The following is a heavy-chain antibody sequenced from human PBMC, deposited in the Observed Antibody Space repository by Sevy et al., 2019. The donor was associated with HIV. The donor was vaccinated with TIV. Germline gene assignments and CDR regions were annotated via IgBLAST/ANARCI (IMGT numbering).Heavy chain of an antibody. CDR1: GFTFSAYA. V-gene: IGHV3-30*04. J-gene: IGHJ4*02. CDR2: ISYHGRNQ. Sequence: GGSLRLSCAASGFTFSAYAIHWVRQAPGKGLEGLAVISYHGRNQFYLDSVRGHFTNSRDDSKNTVYLQMNSLRPDDTAVYYCARKQFVLPFDYWGQGTLVTVSS. CDR3: ARKQFVLPFDY. D-gene: IGHD6-6*01.